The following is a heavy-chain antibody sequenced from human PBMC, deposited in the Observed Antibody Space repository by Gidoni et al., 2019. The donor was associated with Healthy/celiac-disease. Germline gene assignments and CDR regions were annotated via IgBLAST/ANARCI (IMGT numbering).Heavy chain of an antibody. J-gene: IGHJ6*02. V-gene: IGHV3-23*01. CDR1: GITFSSYA. Sequence: EVQLLESGGVLVQPGRSLRLSCAASGITFSSYAMSWVRQAPGKGLEWVSAISGSGGSTYYADSVKGRFTISRDNSKNTLYLQMNSLRAEDTAVYYCAKEWELLVGGMDFWGQGTTVTVSS. D-gene: IGHD1-26*01. CDR3: AKEWELLVGGMDF. CDR2: ISGSGGST.